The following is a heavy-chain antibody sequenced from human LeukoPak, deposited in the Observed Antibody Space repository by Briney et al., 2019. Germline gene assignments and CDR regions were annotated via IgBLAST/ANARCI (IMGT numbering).Heavy chain of an antibody. J-gene: IGHJ5*02. CDR2: IYTVGNT. CDR1: GFTVSSNY. D-gene: IGHD6-19*01. V-gene: IGHV3-53*01. CDR3: AKHWAGSSGWTWFDP. Sequence: GGSLRLSCAASGFTVSSNYMSWVRQAPGRGLEWVSVIYTVGNTYYAESVKGRFTTSRDNSKNTLYLQMNSLRAEDTAVYYCAKHWAGSSGWTWFDPWGQGALVTVSS.